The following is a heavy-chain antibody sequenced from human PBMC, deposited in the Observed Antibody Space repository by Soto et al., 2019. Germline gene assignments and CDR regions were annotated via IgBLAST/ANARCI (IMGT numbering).Heavy chain of an antibody. CDR1: GYTFTGYF. D-gene: IGHD3-22*01. V-gene: IGHV1-2*02. CDR3: ARGPDYYDTSVSYRGIDS. CDR2: INANSGGT. J-gene: IGHJ4*02. Sequence: ASVKVSCKASGYTFTGYFIHWVRQAPGQGPEWMGWINANSGGTNYGQNFQGRVMMTRDTSITTAYMELSRLTSDDTALYFCARGPDYYDTSVSYRGIDSWGQGTRVTVSS.